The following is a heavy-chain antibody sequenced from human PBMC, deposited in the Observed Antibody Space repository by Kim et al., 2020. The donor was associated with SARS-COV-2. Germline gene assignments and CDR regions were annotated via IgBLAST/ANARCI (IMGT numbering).Heavy chain of an antibody. V-gene: IGHV3-23*01. D-gene: IGHD1-7*01. CDR3: AKDRRGNWNFVGYFDY. J-gene: IGHJ4*02. Sequence: SVKGRFTTSRDNSTNTLYLQKDSLRAADTAVYYCAKDRRGNWNFVGYFDYWGQGTLVTVSS.